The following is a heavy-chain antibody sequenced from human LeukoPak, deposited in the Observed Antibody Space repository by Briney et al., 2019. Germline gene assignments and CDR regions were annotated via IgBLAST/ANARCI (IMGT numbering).Heavy chain of an antibody. CDR1: GGSFNGYF. Sequence: SETLSLTCAVYGGSFNGYFWSWIRQPPGEGLEWIGEINHSGTTNYNPSLKSRVTISADTSKNQFSLKLSSVTAADTAVYYCAREMEDKSFSFGELRKNYYYYMDVWGKGTTVTVSS. CDR3: AREMEDKSFSFGELRKNYYYYMDV. CDR2: INHSGTT. V-gene: IGHV4-34*01. J-gene: IGHJ6*03. D-gene: IGHD3-10*01.